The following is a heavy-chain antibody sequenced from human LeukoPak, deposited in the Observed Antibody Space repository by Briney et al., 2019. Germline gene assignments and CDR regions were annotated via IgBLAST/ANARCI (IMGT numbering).Heavy chain of an antibody. CDR1: GGSFSGYY. Sequence: SETLSLTCAVYGGSFSGYYWSWIRQPPGKGLEWTGEINHSGSTNYNPSLKSRVTISVDTSKNQFSLKLSSVTAADTAVYYCATSGGSGNGAYNWFDPWGQGTLVTVSS. V-gene: IGHV4-34*01. CDR3: ATSGGSGNGAYNWFDP. D-gene: IGHD3-10*01. CDR2: INHSGST. J-gene: IGHJ5*02.